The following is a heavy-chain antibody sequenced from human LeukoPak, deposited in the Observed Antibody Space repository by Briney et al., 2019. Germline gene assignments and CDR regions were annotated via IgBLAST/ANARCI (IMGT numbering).Heavy chain of an antibody. Sequence: GESLKIPCKGSGYSFTSYWIGWVRQMPGKGLEWMGIIYPGDSDTRYSPSFQGQFTISADKSISSAYLQWSGLKASDTAMYYCATTARAGTKTFDYWGQGTLVTVSS. CDR1: GYSFTSYW. J-gene: IGHJ4*02. CDR2: IYPGDSDT. CDR3: ATTARAGTKTFDY. D-gene: IGHD1-14*01. V-gene: IGHV5-51*01.